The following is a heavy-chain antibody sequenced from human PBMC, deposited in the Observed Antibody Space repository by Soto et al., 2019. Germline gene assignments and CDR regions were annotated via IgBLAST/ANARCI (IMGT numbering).Heavy chain of an antibody. D-gene: IGHD3-3*01. CDR1: GFTVSSNY. CDR3: ARVITIFGVVPYGMDV. J-gene: IGHJ6*02. CDR2: IYSGGST. V-gene: IGHV3-53*01. Sequence: QPGGSLRLCCAASGFTVSSNYMSWVRQAPGKGLEWVSVIYSGGSTYYADSVKGRFTISRDNSKNTLYLQMNSLRAEDTAVYYCARVITIFGVVPYGMDVWGQGTTVTVSS.